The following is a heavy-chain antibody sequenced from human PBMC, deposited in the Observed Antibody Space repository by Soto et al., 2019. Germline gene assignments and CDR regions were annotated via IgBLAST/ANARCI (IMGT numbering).Heavy chain of an antibody. V-gene: IGHV3-7*03. D-gene: IGHD1-26*01. CDR2: IKQDGSEK. J-gene: IGHJ5*02. CDR3: ARCSGTYYAGHFDP. CDR1: GFTFSSHW. Sequence: EVQLVESGGGLVQPGGSLRLSCGASGFTFSSHWMSWVRQAPGKGLEWVASIKQDGSEKHYVDSVKDRFTISRDDAKNSLYLQMNSLRAEDTAVYYCARCSGTYYAGHFDPWGQGTLVTVSS.